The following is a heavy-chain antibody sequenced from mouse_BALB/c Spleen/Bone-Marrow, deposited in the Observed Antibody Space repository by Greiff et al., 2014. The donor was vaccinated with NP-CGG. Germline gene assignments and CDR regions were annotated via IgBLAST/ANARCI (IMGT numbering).Heavy chain of an antibody. CDR1: GYSITSDYA. V-gene: IGHV3-2*02. Sequence: EVMLVESGPGLVKPSQSLSLTRTVTGYSITSDYAWNWIRQFPGNELEWMGFISYSGSTSYNPSLKSRISITRDTSKNQFFLQLNSVTTEDTATYYCARFYYYGSSYKNWYFDVWGAGTTVTVSS. J-gene: IGHJ1*01. CDR3: ARFYYYGSSYKNWYFDV. CDR2: ISYSGST. D-gene: IGHD1-1*01.